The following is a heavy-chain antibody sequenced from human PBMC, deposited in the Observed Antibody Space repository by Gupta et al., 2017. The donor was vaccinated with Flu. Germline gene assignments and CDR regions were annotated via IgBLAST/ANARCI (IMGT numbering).Heavy chain of an antibody. CDR3: ARAVSYGSGSYYFYYYYYMDV. D-gene: IGHD3-10*01. CDR2: IYYSGST. J-gene: IGHJ6*03. Sequence: LEWIGYIYYSGSTNYNPSLKSRVTISVDTSKNQFSLKLSSVTAADTAVYYCARAVSYGSGSYYFYYYYYMDVWGKGTTVTVSS. V-gene: IGHV4-59*01.